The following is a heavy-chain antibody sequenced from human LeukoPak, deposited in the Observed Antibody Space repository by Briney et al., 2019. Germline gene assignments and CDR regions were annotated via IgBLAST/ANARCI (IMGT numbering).Heavy chain of an antibody. CDR1: GDSISTSTDY. D-gene: IGHD2-15*01. J-gene: IGHJ4*02. V-gene: IGHV4-39*01. CDR2: IYYSGDT. CDR3: ARNSCPSGSCYDNRGYFDY. Sequence: SETLSLTCSVSGDSISTSTDYWGWIRQPPGKGLEWIGSIYYSGDTYYNPSLKSRVTILLDTSKNQFSLKLSSVTAADTAVYYCARNSCPSGSCYDNRGYFDYWGQGTLVTVSS.